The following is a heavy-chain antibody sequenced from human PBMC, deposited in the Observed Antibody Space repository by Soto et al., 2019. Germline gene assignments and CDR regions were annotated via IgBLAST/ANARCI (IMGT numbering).Heavy chain of an antibody. J-gene: IGHJ4*02. D-gene: IGHD6-19*01. CDR2: IYHSGST. Sequence: QLQLQESGSGLVKPSQTLSLTCAVSGGSISSGGYSWSWIRQPPGKGLEWIGYIYHSGSTYYNPSLKTRVTISVDRSKNQFSLKLSSVTAADTAVYYCARAGGLGAVAVDYWGQGTLVTVSS. CDR3: ARAGGLGAVAVDY. CDR1: GGSISSGGYS. V-gene: IGHV4-30-2*01.